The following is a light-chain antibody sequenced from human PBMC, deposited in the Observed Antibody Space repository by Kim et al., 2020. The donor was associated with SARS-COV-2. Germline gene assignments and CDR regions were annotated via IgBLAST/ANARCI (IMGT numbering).Light chain of an antibody. CDR1: SSDIGRYNY. V-gene: IGLV2-14*03. CDR3: SSYSTNGIL. Sequence: PGQTITNSCTGTSSDIGRYNYVSWYQQHPGKAPKLFIYDVYDRPLGVSDRFSGAKSANTASLTISGLQAEDESDFFCSSYSTNGILFGGGTQLTVL. J-gene: IGLJ2*01. CDR2: DVY.